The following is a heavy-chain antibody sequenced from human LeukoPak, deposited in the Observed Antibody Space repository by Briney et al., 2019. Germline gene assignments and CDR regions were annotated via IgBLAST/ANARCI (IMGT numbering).Heavy chain of an antibody. CDR1: GGSFSGYY. D-gene: IGHD6-19*01. CDR2: INHSGST. V-gene: IGHV4-34*01. CDR3: ARVNKQWLVNVRWFAP. Sequence: SETLSLTCAVYGGSFSGYYWSWIRQPPGKGLEWIGEINHSGSTKYNPSLKSRVTISVDTSKNQFSLKLSSVTAAATAVYYCARVNKQWLVNVRWFAPWGQGSLVTVSS. J-gene: IGHJ5*02.